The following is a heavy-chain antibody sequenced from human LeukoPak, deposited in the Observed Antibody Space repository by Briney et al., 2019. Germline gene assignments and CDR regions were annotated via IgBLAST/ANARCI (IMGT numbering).Heavy chain of an antibody. V-gene: IGHV3-23*01. D-gene: IGHD2-8*01. CDR3: ARDHPSPGVYFDF. Sequence: GGSLRLSCAASGFTFSSYAMSWVRQAPAKGLEWLSGIGVSGATTYYADSVKGRFTISRDNAKNSLYLQMSSLRAEDTAIYYCARDHPSPGVYFDFWGQGALVTVSS. CDR1: GFTFSSYA. CDR2: IGVSGATT. J-gene: IGHJ4*02.